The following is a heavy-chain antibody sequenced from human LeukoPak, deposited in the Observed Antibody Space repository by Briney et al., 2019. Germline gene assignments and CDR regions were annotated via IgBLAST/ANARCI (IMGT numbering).Heavy chain of an antibody. Sequence: SETLSLTCAVYGGSISSYYWSWIRQPAGKGLEWIGRIYTSGSTNYNPSLKSRVTMSVDTSKNQFSLKLSSVTAADTAVYYCARDGFGYYDSSGYYDYWGQGTLVTVSS. CDR3: ARDGFGYYDSSGYYDY. D-gene: IGHD3-22*01. CDR1: GGSISSYY. J-gene: IGHJ4*02. V-gene: IGHV4-4*07. CDR2: IYTSGST.